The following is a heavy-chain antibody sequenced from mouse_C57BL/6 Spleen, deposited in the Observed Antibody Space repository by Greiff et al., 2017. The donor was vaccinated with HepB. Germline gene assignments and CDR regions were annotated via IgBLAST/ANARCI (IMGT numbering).Heavy chain of an antibody. J-gene: IGHJ2*01. V-gene: IGHV1-53*01. CDR3: ARPPFYYDYDEIDY. CDR1: GYTFTSYW. CDR2: INPSNGGT. D-gene: IGHD2-4*01. Sequence: VQLQESGTELVKPGASVKLSCKASGYTFTSYWMHWVKQRPGQGLEWMGNINPSNGGTNYNEKFKSKATLTVDKSSSTAYMQLSSLTSEDSAVYYCARPPFYYDYDEIDYWGQGTTLTVSS.